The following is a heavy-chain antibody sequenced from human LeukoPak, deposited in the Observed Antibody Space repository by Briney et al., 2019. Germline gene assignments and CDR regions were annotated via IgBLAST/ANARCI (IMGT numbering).Heavy chain of an antibody. CDR1: GFTFSSYW. J-gene: IGHJ3*02. D-gene: IGHD1-26*01. CDR2: INSDGSST. V-gene: IGHV3-74*01. CDR3: ARGLVGATRNDAFDI. Sequence: PGGSLRLSCAASGFTFSSYWMHWVRQAPGKGLVWVSRINSDGSSTSYADSVKGRFTISRDNAKNTLYLQMNSLRAEDTAVYYCARGLVGATRNDAFDIWAQGTMVTVSS.